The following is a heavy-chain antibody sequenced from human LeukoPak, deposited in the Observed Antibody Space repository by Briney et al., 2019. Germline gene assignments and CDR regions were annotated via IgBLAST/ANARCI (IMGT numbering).Heavy chain of an antibody. D-gene: IGHD5-18*01. CDR3: AKDRYSYSYDYQSGLKGWFDP. Sequence: PGGSLRLSCAASGFTFSNYAMNWVRQAPGKGLEWVSTISGSGGSTYYADSVKGRFTISRDNSKDTLYLQMNSLRAEDTAIYYCAKDRYSYSYDYQSGLKGWFDPWGQGTLVTVSS. V-gene: IGHV3-23*01. J-gene: IGHJ5*02. CDR1: GFTFSNYA. CDR2: ISGSGGST.